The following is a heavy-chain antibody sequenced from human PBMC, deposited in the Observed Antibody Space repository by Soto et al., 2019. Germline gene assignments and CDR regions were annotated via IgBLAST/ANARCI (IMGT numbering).Heavy chain of an antibody. CDR1: GYTFTSYD. CDR3: ARGLGGGYSSSWYGLDY. V-gene: IGHV1-8*01. J-gene: IGHJ4*02. Sequence: QVQLVQSGAEVKKPGASVKVSCKASGYTFTSYDINWVRQATGQGLEWMGWMNPNSGKTGYAQKFQGTVTMTSNTSISTAYRELSSLRSEDTAVYYCARGLGGGYSSSWYGLDYWGQGTLVTVSS. CDR2: MNPNSGKT. D-gene: IGHD6-13*01.